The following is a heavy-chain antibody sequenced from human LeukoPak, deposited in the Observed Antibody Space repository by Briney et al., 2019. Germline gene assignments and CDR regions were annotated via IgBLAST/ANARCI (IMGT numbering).Heavy chain of an antibody. CDR3: ARDIIEVGGAAFDI. D-gene: IGHD2-2*01. Sequence: PGGSLRLSCAASGFTLSDTFMKWVRQAPGKVLEWVSVIHSGGFTYYADSAEGGFTISRDISQNTPHLQLNSLRAEDRAVYYCARDIIEVGGAAFDIWGQGIMVTVSS. CDR1: GFTLSDTF. CDR2: IHSGGFT. J-gene: IGHJ3*02. V-gene: IGHV3-53*01.